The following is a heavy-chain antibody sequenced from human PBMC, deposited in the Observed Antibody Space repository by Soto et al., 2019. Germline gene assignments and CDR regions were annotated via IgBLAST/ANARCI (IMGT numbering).Heavy chain of an antibody. J-gene: IGHJ4*02. D-gene: IGHD3-3*02. Sequence: EVQLLESGGGLVQPGGSLRLSCAASRFTFSGYSMSWVRQAPGKGLEWVSGISGSGGSTYYSDSVKGRFTIPRDNSESTLFLQMTSLRAEDTALYYCAKSYGDTWKHYYFDYWGQGTLVTVSS. V-gene: IGHV3-23*01. CDR2: ISGSGGST. CDR3: AKSYGDTWKHYYFDY. CDR1: RFTFSGYS.